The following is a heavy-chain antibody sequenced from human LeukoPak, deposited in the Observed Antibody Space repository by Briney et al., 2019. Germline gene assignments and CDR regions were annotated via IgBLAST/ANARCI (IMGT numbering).Heavy chain of an antibody. J-gene: IGHJ4*02. Sequence: GGSLRLSCAASGITFSSYGMSWVRQAPGKGLEWVSSISSTGGTTYYADSVKGRFTISRDNSKNTLYLQMNSLRAEDTAIYYCAKDVDNGDYVVYWGQGTLVTVSS. CDR1: GITFSSYG. CDR3: AKDVDNGDYVVY. CDR2: ISSTGGTT. D-gene: IGHD4-17*01. V-gene: IGHV3-23*01.